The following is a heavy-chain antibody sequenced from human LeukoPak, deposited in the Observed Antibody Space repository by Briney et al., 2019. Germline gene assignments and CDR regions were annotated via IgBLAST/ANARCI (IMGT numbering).Heavy chain of an antibody. CDR2: ITGGGSGI. J-gene: IGHJ4*02. CDR3: AKWGGYDVLTGYYVSDY. CDR1: GFTFSNYA. V-gene: IGHV3-23*01. Sequence: PGGSLRLSCAASGFTFSNYAMSWVRQASGKGLEWVSAITGGGSGIYYADSMKSRFTISRDNSKNTLYLQINSLRAEDTAVYYCAKWGGYDVLTGYYVSDYWGQGTLVTVSS. D-gene: IGHD3-9*01.